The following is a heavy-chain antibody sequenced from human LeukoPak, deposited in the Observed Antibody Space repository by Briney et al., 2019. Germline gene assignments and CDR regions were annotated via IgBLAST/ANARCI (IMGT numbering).Heavy chain of an antibody. CDR2: IKQDGSEK. D-gene: IGHD3-10*01. Sequence: QPGRSLRLSCAASGFSFSTYAMHWVRQAPGKGLEWVANIKQDGSEKYYVDSVKGRFTISRDNAKNSLYLQMNSLRAEDTAVYYCARCEWFGGELGDWGQGTLVTVSS. J-gene: IGHJ4*02. CDR1: GFSFSTYA. CDR3: ARCEWFGGELGD. V-gene: IGHV3-7*01.